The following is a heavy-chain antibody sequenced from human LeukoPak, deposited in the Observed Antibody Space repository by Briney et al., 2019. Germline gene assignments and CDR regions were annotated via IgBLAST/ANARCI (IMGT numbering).Heavy chain of an antibody. CDR2: IYHSGST. CDR3: ARQYCSGGSCYIGY. CDR1: GYSISSGYY. J-gene: IGHJ4*02. D-gene: IGHD2-15*01. V-gene: IGHV4-38-2*01. Sequence: SSETLSLTCAVSGYSISSGYYWGWIRQPPGKGLEWIGSIYHSGSTYYNPSLKSRVTISVDTSKNQFSLKLSSVTAADTAVYHCARQYCSGGSCYIGYWGQGTLVTVSS.